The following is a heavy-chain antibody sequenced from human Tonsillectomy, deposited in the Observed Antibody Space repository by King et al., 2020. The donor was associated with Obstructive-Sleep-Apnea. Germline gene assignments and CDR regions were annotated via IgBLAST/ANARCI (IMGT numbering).Heavy chain of an antibody. Sequence: VQLVESGGGLVQPGGSLRLSCAASGFTFSNYAMHWVLQAPGKGLEYSSAISSNGGSTYYTNSVKDRFTISRDNTKNTLYLQMGSLRAEDMALYYCARDSEKTDYGDYLHWYFDLWGRGTLVTVSS. J-gene: IGHJ2*01. CDR2: ISSNGGST. CDR1: GFTFSNYA. V-gene: IGHV3-64*01. CDR3: ARDSEKTDYGDYLHWYFDL. D-gene: IGHD4-17*01.